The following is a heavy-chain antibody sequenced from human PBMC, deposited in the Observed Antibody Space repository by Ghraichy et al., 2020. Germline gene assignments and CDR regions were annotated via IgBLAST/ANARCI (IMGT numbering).Heavy chain of an antibody. CDR2: IWYDGNKK. CDR1: GFTLRNYG. V-gene: IGHV3-30*12. D-gene: IGHD5-24*01. CDR3: ARWRDAGSFDY. Sequence: GALRLSCAASGFTLRNYGMHWVRQAPGEGLEWVALIWYDGNKKYYADSVRGRFTISRDSSKDALYLQMNNLRAEDTAVYYCARWRDAGSFDYWGQGTLVTVSS. J-gene: IGHJ4*02.